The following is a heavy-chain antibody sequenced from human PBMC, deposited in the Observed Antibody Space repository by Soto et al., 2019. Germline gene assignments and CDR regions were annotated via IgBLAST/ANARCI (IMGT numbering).Heavy chain of an antibody. CDR2: MNPNSGNT. D-gene: IGHD5-12*01. V-gene: IGHV1-8*01. J-gene: IGHJ6*03. Sequence: ASVKVSCKASGYTFTSYDINWVRQATGQGLEWMGWMNPNSGNTGYAQKFQGRVTMTRNTSISTAYMELSSLRSEDTAVYYCARGSPPTENSGYVWWFRQGNYYYYYYMDVWGKGTTVTVSS. CDR1: GYTFTSYD. CDR3: ARGSPPTENSGYVWWFRQGNYYYYYYMDV.